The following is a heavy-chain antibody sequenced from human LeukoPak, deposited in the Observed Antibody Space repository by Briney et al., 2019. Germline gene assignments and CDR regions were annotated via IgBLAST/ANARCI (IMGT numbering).Heavy chain of an antibody. CDR2: INPSGGST. CDR1: GYTFTSDY. D-gene: IGHD6-19*01. J-gene: IGHJ4*02. V-gene: IGHV1-46*01. CDR3: ARAQTGVDSSGPYYFDY. Sequence: ASVKVSCKASGYTFTSDYMHWVRQAPGQGLEWMGIINPSGGSTSYAQKFQGRVTMTRDMSTSTVYMELSSLRSEDTAVYYCARAQTGVDSSGPYYFDYWGQGTLVTVSS.